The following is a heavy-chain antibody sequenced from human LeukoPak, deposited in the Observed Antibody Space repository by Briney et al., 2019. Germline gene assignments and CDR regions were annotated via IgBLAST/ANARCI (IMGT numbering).Heavy chain of an antibody. Sequence: GGSLRLSCAASGFTFSSYAMSWVRQAPGKGLEWVSAISGSGGSTYYADSRKGRFTISRDNSKNTLHLQMNSLRAEDTAVYYCKNREEGVPAAVKIYFRWPYYYYYMDVWGKGTTVTVSS. V-gene: IGHV3-23*01. CDR3: KNREEGVPAAVKIYFRWPYYYYYMDV. CDR1: GFTFSSYA. CDR2: ISGSGGST. J-gene: IGHJ6*03. D-gene: IGHD2-2*01.